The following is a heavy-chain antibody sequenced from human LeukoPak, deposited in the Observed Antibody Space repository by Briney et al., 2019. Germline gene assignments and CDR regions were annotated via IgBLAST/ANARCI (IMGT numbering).Heavy chain of an antibody. Sequence: ASVKVSCKASGYTFTSYDINWVRQATGQGLEWMGWMNHNSGNTGYAQKFQGRVTMTRNTSISTAYMELSSLRSEDTAVYYCARIRGWPSYYYYYMDVWGKGTTVTISS. CDR1: GYTFTSYD. J-gene: IGHJ6*03. CDR2: MNHNSGNT. D-gene: IGHD6-19*01. CDR3: ARIRGWPSYYYYYMDV. V-gene: IGHV1-8*01.